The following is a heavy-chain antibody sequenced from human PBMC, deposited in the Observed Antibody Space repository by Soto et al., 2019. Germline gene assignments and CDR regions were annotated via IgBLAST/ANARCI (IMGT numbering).Heavy chain of an antibody. CDR2: ISYSGST. CDR3: ARASPYGDYALDY. J-gene: IGHJ4*02. D-gene: IGHD4-17*01. V-gene: IGHV4-59*01. CDR1: GGSISSYY. Sequence: SETLSLTCTVSGGSISSYYWIWIRQPPGKGLEWIGYISYSGSTNYNPSLKSRPTISVDTSKNQFSLKLRSVTAADTAVYYRARASPYGDYALDYWGQGTLVTVS.